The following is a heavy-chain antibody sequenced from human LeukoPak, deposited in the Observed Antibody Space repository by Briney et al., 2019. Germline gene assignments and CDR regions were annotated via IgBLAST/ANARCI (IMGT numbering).Heavy chain of an antibody. CDR2: IRSKANSYAT. V-gene: IGHV3-73*01. Sequence: TGGSLRLSCAASGFTFSGSAVHWVRQASGKGLESIGRIRSKANSYATAYAASVKGRFTLSRDDSENTAYLQMNSLKTEDTAVYYCAKGGGEVKDCSSTSCLFYFDYWGQGTQVTVSS. CDR3: AKGGGEVKDCSSTSCLFYFDY. D-gene: IGHD2-2*01. J-gene: IGHJ4*02. CDR1: GFTFSGSA.